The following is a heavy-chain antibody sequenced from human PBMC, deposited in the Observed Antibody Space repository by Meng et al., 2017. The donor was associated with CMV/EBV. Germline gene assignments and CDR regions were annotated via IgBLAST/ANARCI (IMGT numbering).Heavy chain of an antibody. CDR3: ARVGVGYDSAFDP. J-gene: IGHJ5*02. V-gene: IGHV4-38-2*02. CDR1: GYSISSGYY. Sequence: SETLSLTCTVSGYSISSGYYWGWIRQPPGKELEWIGSIYHSGSTYYNPSLKSRVTISVDTSKNQFSLKLSSVTAADTAVYYCARVGVGYDSAFDPWGQGTLVTVSS. CDR2: IYHSGST. D-gene: IGHD3-16*01.